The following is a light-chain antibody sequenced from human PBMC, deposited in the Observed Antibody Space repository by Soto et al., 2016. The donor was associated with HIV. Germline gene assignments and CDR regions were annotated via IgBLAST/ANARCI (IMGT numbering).Light chain of an antibody. CDR2: QDN. J-gene: IGLJ2*01. Sequence: SYELTQPPSLSVSPGQTASITCSENKLGEKYVCWFQQKPGQSPVQVIYQDNKRPSGIPERFSGSNSGNTATLTISGTQAMDEADYYCQAWDNITALSGGGTKLTVL. CDR3: QAWDNITAL. CDR1: KLGEKY. V-gene: IGLV3-1*01.